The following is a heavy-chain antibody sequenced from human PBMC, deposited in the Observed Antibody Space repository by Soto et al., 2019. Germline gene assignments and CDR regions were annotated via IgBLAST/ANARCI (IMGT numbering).Heavy chain of an antibody. V-gene: IGHV2-5*01. CDR3: AHTWGLPFGY. D-gene: IGHD3-16*01. J-gene: IGHJ4*02. Sequence: QITLKESGPTLVEPTQTLTLTCTYSGFSLRTTGVGVGWIRQPPGKALEWLGIIYWNDDKRYSPSLKNRFTLTSDISQSQVVLTMTNMDPVDTATYYCAHTWGLPFGYWGQGTLVIVSS. CDR1: GFSLRTTGVG. CDR2: IYWNDDK.